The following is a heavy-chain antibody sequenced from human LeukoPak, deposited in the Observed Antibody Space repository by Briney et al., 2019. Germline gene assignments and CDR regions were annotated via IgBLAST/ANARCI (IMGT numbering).Heavy chain of an antibody. J-gene: IGHJ4*02. CDR1: GFIFSNYA. D-gene: IGHD3-22*01. Sequence: GGSLRLSCAASGFIFSNYAMQWVRQAPGKGLEWVSFIYSGGSTHYSDSVKGRFTISRDNSKNTLYLQMNSLRAEDTAVYYCARRAGDYSHPYDYWGQGTLVTVS. CDR3: ARRAGDYSHPYDY. V-gene: IGHV3-53*01. CDR2: IYSGGST.